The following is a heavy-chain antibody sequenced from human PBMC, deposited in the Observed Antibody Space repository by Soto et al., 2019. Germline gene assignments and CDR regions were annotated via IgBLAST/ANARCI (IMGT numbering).Heavy chain of an antibody. CDR2: IYYSGST. V-gene: IGHV4-39*01. CDR1: GGSISSSSYY. J-gene: IGHJ5*02. CDR3: ARRMGRNLGWFDP. Sequence: QLQLQESGPGLVKPSETLSLTCTVSGGSISSSSYYWGWIRQPPGKGLEWIGSIYYSGSTYYNPSLKSRVTISVDTSKNQFSLKLSSVTAADTAVYYCARRMGRNLGWFDPWGQGTLVTVSS. D-gene: IGHD3-16*01.